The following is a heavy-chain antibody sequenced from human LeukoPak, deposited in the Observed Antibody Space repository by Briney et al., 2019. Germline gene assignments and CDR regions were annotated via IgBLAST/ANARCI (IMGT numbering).Heavy chain of an antibody. J-gene: IGHJ4*02. Sequence: ASVKVSCKASGGTFSSYAISWVRQAPGQGLEWMGGIIPIFGTANYAQKFQGRVTITADESTSTAYMELSSLRSEDTVVYYCAREDGLRLGELSLSATAYFDYWGQGTLVTVSS. CDR1: GGTFSSYA. CDR2: IIPIFGTA. V-gene: IGHV1-69*13. CDR3: AREDGLRLGELSLSATAYFDY. D-gene: IGHD3-16*02.